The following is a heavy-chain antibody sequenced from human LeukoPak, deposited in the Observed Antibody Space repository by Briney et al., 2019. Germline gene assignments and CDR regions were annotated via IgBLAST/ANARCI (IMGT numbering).Heavy chain of an antibody. CDR2: IGPTGSDR. J-gene: IGHJ4*02. CDR1: GLTFSTSG. Sequence: GGSLRLSCTASGLTFSTSGFNWVRQAPGKGLEWVASIGPTGSDRYHAVPIKGRFTISRDNDNNFLYLQMNSLRAEDTAVYYCATETNGRHYDYWGQGTLLTVSS. D-gene: IGHD1-14*01. CDR3: ATETNGRHYDY. V-gene: IGHV3-21*06.